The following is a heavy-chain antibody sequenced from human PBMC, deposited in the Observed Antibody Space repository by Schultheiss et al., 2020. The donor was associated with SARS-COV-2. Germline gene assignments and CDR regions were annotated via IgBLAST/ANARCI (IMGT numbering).Heavy chain of an antibody. CDR1: AGSISRSSYY. V-gene: IGHV4-39*07. D-gene: IGHD6-6*01. Sequence: SETLSLTCTVSAGSISRSSYYWAWTRQPPGKGLEWIGEINHSGSTNYNPSLKSRVTISVDTSKNQFSMKLSSVTAADTAVYYCARGFVPYYYYYMDVWGKGTTVTVSS. CDR2: INHSGST. J-gene: IGHJ6*03. CDR3: ARGFVPYYYYYMDV.